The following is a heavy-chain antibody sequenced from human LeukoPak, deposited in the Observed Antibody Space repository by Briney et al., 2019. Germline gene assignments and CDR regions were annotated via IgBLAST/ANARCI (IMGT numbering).Heavy chain of an antibody. V-gene: IGHV3-66*02. Sequence: GGSLRLSCAASGFTFSSYSMNWVRQAPGKGLEWVSVIYSGGSTYYPDSVKGRFTISRDNSKNTLYLQMNSLRAEDTVVYYCARGRNYYYYGMDVWGQGTTVTVSS. CDR1: GFTFSSYS. CDR3: ARGRNYYYYGMDV. J-gene: IGHJ6*02. CDR2: IYSGGST.